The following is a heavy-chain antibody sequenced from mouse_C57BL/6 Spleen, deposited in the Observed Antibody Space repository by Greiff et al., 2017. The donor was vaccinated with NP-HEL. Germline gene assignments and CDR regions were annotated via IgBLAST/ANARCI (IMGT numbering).Heavy chain of an antibody. J-gene: IGHJ3*01. V-gene: IGHV3-6*01. CDR2: ISYDGSN. CDR3: ATWWFAY. Sequence: EVKLVESGPGLVKPSQSLSLTCSVTGYSITSGYYWNWIRQFPGNTLEWMGYISYDGSNNYNPSLKNRISITRDTSKNQFFLKLNSVTTEDTATYYCATWWFAYWGQGTLVTVSA. CDR1: GYSITSGYY.